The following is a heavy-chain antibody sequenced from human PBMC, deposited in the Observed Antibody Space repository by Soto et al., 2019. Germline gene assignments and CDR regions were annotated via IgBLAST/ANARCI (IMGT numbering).Heavy chain of an antibody. D-gene: IGHD1-7*01. CDR1: GFTFSSHG. CDR2: IWDDGSNK. Sequence: GGSLRRPCAPCGFTFSSHGMHWVRQASGKGMEWVAAIWDDGSNKYYADSVKGRFTISRDNSKNTLYLQMNSLRAEDTAVYYCATWNYFSWGQGTLVTVSS. V-gene: IGHV3-33*01. J-gene: IGHJ5*02. CDR3: ATWNYFS.